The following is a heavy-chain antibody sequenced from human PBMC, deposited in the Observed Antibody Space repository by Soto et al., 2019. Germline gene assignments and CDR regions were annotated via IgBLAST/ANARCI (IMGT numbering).Heavy chain of an antibody. Sequence: SETLSLTCTVSGGSISSYYWSWVRQPPGKGLEWIGYIYYSGSTNYNPSLKSRVTISVDTSKNQFSLKLSSVTTADTAVYYCARNIAARPYYFDYWGQGTLVTVSS. V-gene: IGHV4-59*01. D-gene: IGHD6-6*01. CDR2: IYYSGST. CDR3: ARNIAARPYYFDY. CDR1: GGSISSYY. J-gene: IGHJ4*02.